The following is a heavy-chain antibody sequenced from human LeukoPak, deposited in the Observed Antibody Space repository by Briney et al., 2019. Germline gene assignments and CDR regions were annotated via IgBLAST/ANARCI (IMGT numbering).Heavy chain of an antibody. CDR1: GYTFTGYY. D-gene: IGHD2-15*01. J-gene: IGHJ4*02. Sequence: ASVKVSCKASGYTFTGYYMHWVRQAPGQGLGWMGWINPNSGGTNYAQKFQGRVTMTRDTSISTAYMELSRLRSDDTAVYYCARVRCGSGGSCYSDFDYWGQGTLVTVSS. V-gene: IGHV1-2*02. CDR2: INPNSGGT. CDR3: ARVRCGSGGSCYSDFDY.